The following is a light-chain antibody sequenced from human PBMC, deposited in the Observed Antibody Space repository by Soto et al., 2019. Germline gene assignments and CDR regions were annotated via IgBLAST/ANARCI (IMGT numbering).Light chain of an antibody. CDR3: QQYGSSPLYT. J-gene: IGKJ2*01. Sequence: EIVLTQSPGTLSLSPGERATLSCRASQSVSSSYLAWYQQKPGQAPRLPIYGASSRAAGIPDRFSGSWSGTDFTLTISRLEPEDFAVYYCQQYGSSPLYTFGQGTKLEIK. V-gene: IGKV3-20*01. CDR1: QSVSSSY. CDR2: GAS.